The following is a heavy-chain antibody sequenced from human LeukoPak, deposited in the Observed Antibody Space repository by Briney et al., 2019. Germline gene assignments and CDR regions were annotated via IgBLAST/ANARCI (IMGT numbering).Heavy chain of an antibody. J-gene: IGHJ3*02. CDR2: INHSGST. V-gene: IGHV4-34*01. D-gene: IGHD5-18*01. CDR3: ARAGRSPDTARRAFDI. CDR1: GFSFNNYW. Sequence: GSLRLSCAASGFSFNNYWMRWGRQAPGKGLEWIGEINHSGSTNYNPSLRSRVTISVDTSKNQFSLKLSSVTAADTAVYYCARAGRSPDTARRAFDIWGQGTMVTVSS.